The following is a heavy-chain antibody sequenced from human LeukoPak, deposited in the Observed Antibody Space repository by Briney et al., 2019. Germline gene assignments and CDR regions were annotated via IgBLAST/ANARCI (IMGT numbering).Heavy chain of an antibody. CDR3: AKEGLEYSSSSAYYYGMDV. V-gene: IGHV3-23*01. Sequence: GGSLRLSCAASGFTFSSYAMSWVRQAPGKGLEWVSAISGSGGSTYYADSVKGRFTISRDNSKNTLYLQMNSLRAEDTAVYYCAKEGLEYSSSSAYYYGMDVWGQGTTVTVSS. CDR2: ISGSGGST. CDR1: GFTFSSYA. D-gene: IGHD6-6*01. J-gene: IGHJ6*02.